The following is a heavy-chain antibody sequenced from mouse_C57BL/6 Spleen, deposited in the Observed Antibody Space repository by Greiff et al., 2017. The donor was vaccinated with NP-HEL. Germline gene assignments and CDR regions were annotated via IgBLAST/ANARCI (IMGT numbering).Heavy chain of an antibody. D-gene: IGHD4-1*01. Sequence: VQLQQPGAELVRPGTSVKLSCKASGYTFTSYWMHWVKQRPGQGLEWIGVIDPSDSYTNYNQKFKGKATLTVDTSSSTAYMQLSSLTSEDSAVYYCARELGQRGDYWGQGTTLTVSS. J-gene: IGHJ2*01. CDR3: ARELGQRGDY. CDR1: GYTFTSYW. V-gene: IGHV1-59*01. CDR2: IDPSDSYT.